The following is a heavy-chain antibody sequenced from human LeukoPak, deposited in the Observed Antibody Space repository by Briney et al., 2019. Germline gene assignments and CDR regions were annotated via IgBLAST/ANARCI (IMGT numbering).Heavy chain of an antibody. CDR1: GYTFTSYD. CDR3: ARATRGIVVVPAATNKYYFDY. V-gene: IGHV1-8*01. Sequence: ASVKVSCKASGYTFTSYDINWVRQATGQGLEWMGWMNPNSGNTGYAQKLQGRVTMNRNTSISTAYMELSRLRSEDTAVYCCARATRGIVVVPAATNKYYFDYWGQGTLVTVSS. CDR2: MNPNSGNT. J-gene: IGHJ4*02. D-gene: IGHD2-2*01.